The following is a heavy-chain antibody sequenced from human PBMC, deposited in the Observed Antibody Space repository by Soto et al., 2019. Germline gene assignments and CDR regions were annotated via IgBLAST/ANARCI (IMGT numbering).Heavy chain of an antibody. D-gene: IGHD5-12*01. V-gene: IGHV3-30*18. J-gene: IGHJ4*02. Sequence: GGSLRLSCAASGFTFSSYGMHWVRQAPGKGLEWVAVISYDGSNKYYADSVKGRFTISRDNSKNTLYLQMNSLRAEDTAVYYCANSMATILPLGAYWGQGTLVTVSS. CDR1: GFTFSSYG. CDR3: ANSMATILPLGAY. CDR2: ISYDGSNK.